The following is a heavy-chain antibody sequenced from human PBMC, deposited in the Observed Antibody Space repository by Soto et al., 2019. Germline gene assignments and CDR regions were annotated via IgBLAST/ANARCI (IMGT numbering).Heavy chain of an antibody. CDR1: GFSLSNRA. CDR3: ANFLTGSHWEAFDI. V-gene: IGHV3-23*01. CDR2: ITGGGSGT. D-gene: IGHD1-26*01. J-gene: IGHJ3*02. Sequence: EEQLLESGGGLVQPGASLRLSCAVSGFSLSNRAMNWVRQAPGEGLEWVSTITGGGSGTYYADSVKGRFTVSRDISKNTEYLQMNSLRADDTAVYYCANFLTGSHWEAFDIWGQGTMVTVSS.